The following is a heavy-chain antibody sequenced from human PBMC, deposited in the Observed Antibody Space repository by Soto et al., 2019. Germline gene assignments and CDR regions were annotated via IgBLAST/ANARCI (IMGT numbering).Heavy chain of an antibody. D-gene: IGHD1-1*01. J-gene: IGHJ3*01. Sequence: QEQLAESGGGLVKPGGSLRLSCAASGFSFNVYYMTWIRQAPGSGLEWVACISILGGSTYYADSVKGRFTISSDNVQSSLYLQMDTLRPEYTAVYYGARDRARTRTSPHNAFKLGGQGTTVTVAS. CDR3: ARDRARTRTSPHNAFKL. CDR1: GFSFNVYY. CDR2: ISILGGST. V-gene: IGHV3-11*01.